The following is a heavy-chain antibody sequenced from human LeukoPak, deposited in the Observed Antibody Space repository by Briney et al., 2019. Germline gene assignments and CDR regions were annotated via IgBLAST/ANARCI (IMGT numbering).Heavy chain of an antibody. Sequence: GGSLRLSCAASGFTFSSYAMSWVRQAPGKELEWVSAISGSGGSTYYADSVKGRFTISRDNSKNTLYLQMNSLRAEDTGVYYCAKGSRYDFWSGYYDWGQGTLVTVSS. CDR3: AKGSRYDFWSGYYD. J-gene: IGHJ4*02. CDR2: ISGSGGST. D-gene: IGHD3-3*01. CDR1: GFTFSSYA. V-gene: IGHV3-23*01.